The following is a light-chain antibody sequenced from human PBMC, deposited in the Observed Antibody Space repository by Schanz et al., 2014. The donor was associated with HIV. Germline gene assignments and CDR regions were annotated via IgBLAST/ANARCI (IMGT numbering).Light chain of an antibody. CDR2: DVT. CDR1: SMAFSSSDF. J-gene: IGLJ2*01. V-gene: IGLV2-14*03. CDR3: SSYTSSSTVV. Sequence: QSVLTQPTSVSGSPGQSITISCTGASMAFSSSDFVSWYQQLPGEAPRLMIYDVTKRPSGVPARFSGSKSGNTASLTISGLQAEDEADYYCSSYTSSSTVVFGGGTKLTVL.